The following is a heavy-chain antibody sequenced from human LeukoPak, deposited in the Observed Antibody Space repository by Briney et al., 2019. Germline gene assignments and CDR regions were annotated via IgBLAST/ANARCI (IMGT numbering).Heavy chain of an antibody. Sequence: ASVKVSCMASGYTFTSYGISWVRQAPGQGLEWMGWISAYNGNTNYAQKLQGRVTMTTDTSTSTAYMELRSLRSDDTAVYYCARNDYGDYGLRLGMDVWGQGTTVTVSS. V-gene: IGHV1-18*01. CDR2: ISAYNGNT. J-gene: IGHJ6*02. CDR3: ARNDYGDYGLRLGMDV. D-gene: IGHD4-17*01. CDR1: GYTFTSYG.